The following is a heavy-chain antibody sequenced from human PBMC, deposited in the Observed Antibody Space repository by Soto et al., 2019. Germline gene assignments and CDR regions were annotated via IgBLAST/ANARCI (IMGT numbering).Heavy chain of an antibody. J-gene: IGHJ3*01. CDR1: GGSSSGYF. V-gene: IGHV4-34*01. CDR2: VNHNGRN. Sequence: SETLSLTCDVYGGSSSGYFWNWIRQSPGKGLEWIGKVNHNGRNNYNPSLKSRVTISLDMSKKQLSLKLTSVTAADTAVYYCARGGSSDWQVAFDFWGQGTMVTVSS. CDR3: ARGGSSDWQVAFDF. D-gene: IGHD6-19*01.